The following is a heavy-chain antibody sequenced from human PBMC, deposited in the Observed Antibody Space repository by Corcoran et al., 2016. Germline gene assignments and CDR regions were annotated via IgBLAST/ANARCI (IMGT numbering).Heavy chain of an antibody. V-gene: IGHV4-34*01. CDR3: ARGGLRWFWFDP. D-gene: IGHD3-16*01. Sequence: QVQLQQWGAGLLKPSETLSLTCAVYGGSFSGYYWSWIRQPPGKGLEWIGEINHSGSTNYNPSLKSRVTISVDPSKNQFSLMLSSVTAADTAVYYCARGGLRWFWFDPWGQGTLVTVSS. CDR1: GGSFSGYY. J-gene: IGHJ5*02. CDR2: INHSGST.